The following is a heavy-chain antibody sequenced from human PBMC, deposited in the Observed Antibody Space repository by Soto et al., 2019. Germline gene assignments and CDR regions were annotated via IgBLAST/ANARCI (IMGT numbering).Heavy chain of an antibody. CDR3: AKLPYYYDSSGYFDY. V-gene: IGHV3-23*01. CDR1: GFTFSSYA. D-gene: IGHD3-22*01. CDR2: ISGSGGST. Sequence: PGGSLRLSCAAPGFTFSSYAMSWVRQAPGKGLEWVSAISGSGGSTYYADSVKGRFTISRDNSKNTLYLQMNSLRAEDTAVYYCAKLPYYYDSSGYFDYWGQGTLVTVSS. J-gene: IGHJ4*02.